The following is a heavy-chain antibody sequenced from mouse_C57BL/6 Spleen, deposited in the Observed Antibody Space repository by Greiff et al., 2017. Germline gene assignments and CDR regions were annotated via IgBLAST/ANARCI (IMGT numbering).Heavy chain of an antibody. CDR1: GYTFTDYN. CDR3: ARKEDYYDYDGRFAY. V-gene: IGHV1-18*01. D-gene: IGHD2-4*01. Sequence: VQLQQSGPELVKPGASVKIPCKASGYTFTDYNMDWVKQSHGKSLEWIGDINPNNGGTIYNQKFKGKATLTVDKSSSTAYMELRSLTSEDTAVXDGARKEDYYDYDGRFAYWGQGTLVTVSA. J-gene: IGHJ3*01. CDR2: INPNNGGT.